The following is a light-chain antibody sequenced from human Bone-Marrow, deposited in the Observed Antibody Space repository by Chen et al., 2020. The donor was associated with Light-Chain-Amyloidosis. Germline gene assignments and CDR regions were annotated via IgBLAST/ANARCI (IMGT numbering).Light chain of an antibody. CDR3: QSADSSGTYEVI. CDR1: DLPTKY. V-gene: IGLV3-25*03. CDR2: RDT. Sequence: SYELTQPRSVSVSPGHTARITCSGDDLPTKYAYWYQQKPGQAPVLVIHRDTERPAGISERFSGTSSGRTATLTISGVQAEDEADYHCQSADSSGTYEVIVGGGTKLTVL. J-gene: IGLJ2*01.